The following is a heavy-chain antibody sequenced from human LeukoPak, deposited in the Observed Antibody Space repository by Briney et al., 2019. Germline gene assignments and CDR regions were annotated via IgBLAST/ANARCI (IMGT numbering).Heavy chain of an antibody. CDR1: GGSISSYY. CDR2: IYHTGST. CDR3: AVGRLWFGETRDYYYYMDV. J-gene: IGHJ6*03. Sequence: SETLSLTCTVSGGSISSYYWSWIRQPPGKGLEWIANIYHTGSTNYNPSLSSRVTISIDTAKNQFSLKLTSVTAADTAVYYCAVGRLWFGETRDYYYYMDVWGKGTTVTVSS. V-gene: IGHV4-59*01. D-gene: IGHD3-10*01.